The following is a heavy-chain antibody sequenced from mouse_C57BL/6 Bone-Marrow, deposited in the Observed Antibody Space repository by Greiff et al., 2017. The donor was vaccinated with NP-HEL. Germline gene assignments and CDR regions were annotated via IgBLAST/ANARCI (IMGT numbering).Heavy chain of an antibody. J-gene: IGHJ2*01. CDR1: GYTFTDYY. Sequence: VQLQQSGPVLVKPGASVKMSCKASGYTFTDYYMNWVKQSHGKSLEWIGVINPYNGGTSYNQKFKGKATLTVDKSSSTAYMELNSLTSEDSAVYYCARIYYDYWAYFDYWGQGTTLTVSS. V-gene: IGHV1-19*01. CDR2: INPYNGGT. CDR3: ARIYYDYWAYFDY. D-gene: IGHD2-4*01.